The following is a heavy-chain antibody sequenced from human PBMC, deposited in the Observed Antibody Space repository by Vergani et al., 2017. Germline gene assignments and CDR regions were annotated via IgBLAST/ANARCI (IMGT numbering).Heavy chain of an antibody. Sequence: QVQLVQSGAEVKKPGASVKVFCKASGYTFTDYFMHWVRQAPGQGLEGMGWINPNSGGTNYAQKFQGRVTMTRDTCLSTAYMELSNLRSDDTAVYYCARVGTSSNRDYFDYWGQGTLVTVSS. CDR2: INPNSGGT. CDR1: GYTFTDYF. J-gene: IGHJ4*02. CDR3: ARVGTSSNRDYFDY. D-gene: IGHD2-2*01. V-gene: IGHV1-2*02.